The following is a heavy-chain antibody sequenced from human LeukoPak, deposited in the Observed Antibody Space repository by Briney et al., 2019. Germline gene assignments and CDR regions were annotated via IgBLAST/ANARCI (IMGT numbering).Heavy chain of an antibody. V-gene: IGHV1-2*02. CDR3: ARSSRVDIVATTSS. CDR2: INPNSGGT. J-gene: IGHJ5*02. Sequence: ASVKVSCKASGYTFTSYYMHWVRQAPGQGLEWMGWINPNSGGTNYAQKFQGRVTMTRDTSISTAYMELSRLRSDDTAVYYCARSSRVDIVATTSSWGQGTLVTVSS. CDR1: GYTFTSYY. D-gene: IGHD5-12*01.